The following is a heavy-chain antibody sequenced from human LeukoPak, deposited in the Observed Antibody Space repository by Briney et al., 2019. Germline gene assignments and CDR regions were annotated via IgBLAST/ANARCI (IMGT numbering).Heavy chain of an antibody. Sequence: ASVKVPCKASGYTFTSYYMHWVRQAPGQGLEWMGIINPSGGSTSYAQKFQGRVTMTRDMSTSTVYMELSSLRSEDTAVYYCARIAAAVHDAFDIWGQGTMVTVSS. J-gene: IGHJ3*02. CDR1: GYTFTSYY. CDR2: INPSGGST. V-gene: IGHV1-46*01. D-gene: IGHD6-13*01. CDR3: ARIAAAVHDAFDI.